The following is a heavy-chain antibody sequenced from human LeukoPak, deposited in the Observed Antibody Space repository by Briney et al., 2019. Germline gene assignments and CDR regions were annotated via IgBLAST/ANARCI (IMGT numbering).Heavy chain of an antibody. Sequence: SETLSLTCTVSGGAITAYYWSWLRQPPGRGLEWIGYIYYRGITHYNPSLKSRVTMSVGTSKNHFYPKLSSVTAADTAVYFCARRMSPVGWFGPWGQGTLVTVFS. CDR2: IYYRGIT. CDR1: GGAITAYY. V-gene: IGHV4-59*08. J-gene: IGHJ5*02. CDR3: ARRMSPVGWFGP.